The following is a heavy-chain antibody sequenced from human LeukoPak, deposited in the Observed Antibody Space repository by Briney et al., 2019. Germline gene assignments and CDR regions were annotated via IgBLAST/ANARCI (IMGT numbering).Heavy chain of an antibody. J-gene: IGHJ5*02. CDR1: GASISSYY. CDR3: ARVGYFGSGSYESLDP. Sequence: PSETLSLTCTVSGASISSYYWSWIRQPPGKGLEWIGYGLYRGSTNYNPSLKSRVIISLDTSKNEFSLKLTSVTAADTAVYYCARVGYFGSGSYESLDPWGQGTLVTVSS. V-gene: IGHV4-59*01. CDR2: GLYRGST. D-gene: IGHD3-10*01.